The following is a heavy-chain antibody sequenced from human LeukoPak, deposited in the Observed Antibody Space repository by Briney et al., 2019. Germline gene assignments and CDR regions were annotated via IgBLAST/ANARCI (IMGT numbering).Heavy chain of an antibody. J-gene: IGHJ4*02. CDR3: ARAFYCSNGVCSSLGDH. CDR2: IYSGGST. CDR1: EFSVGSNY. Sequence: GGSLRLSCAASEFSVGSNYMTWVRQAPGKGLEWVSLIYSGGSTYYADSVKGRFTISRDNSKNTLYLQMNSLRAEDTAVYYCARAFYCSNGVCSSLGDHWGQGTLVTVSS. V-gene: IGHV3-66*01. D-gene: IGHD2-8*01.